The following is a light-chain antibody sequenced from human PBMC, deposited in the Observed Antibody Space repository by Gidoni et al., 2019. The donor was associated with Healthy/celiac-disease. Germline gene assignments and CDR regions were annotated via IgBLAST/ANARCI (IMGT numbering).Light chain of an antibody. V-gene: IGKV1-5*03. CDR1: QSISSW. J-gene: IGKJ1*01. CDR3: QQYNSYPGT. Sequence: DIQMTQSPSTLSASVGDRVTITCRASQSISSWLAWYPQKPGKAPKLLIYKASSLESGVPSRFSGSGSGTEFTLTISSLQPDDFATYYCQQYNSYPGTFGQGTKVEIK. CDR2: KAS.